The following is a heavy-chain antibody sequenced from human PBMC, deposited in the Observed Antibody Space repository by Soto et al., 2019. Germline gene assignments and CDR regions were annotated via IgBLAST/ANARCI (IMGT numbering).Heavy chain of an antibody. J-gene: IGHJ4*02. CDR3: ARTEDGYNTNFEY. V-gene: IGHV4-30-4*01. CDR1: GGSVSSGDYY. Sequence: SETLSLTCSVSGGSVSSGDYYWNWIRQSPGKGLEWIGSIFYTGKTHYNPSLKSRLTISVDASKNEFSLRLSSVTAADTALYYCARTEDGYNTNFEYWGQGALVTVSS. CDR2: IFYTGKT. D-gene: IGHD5-18*01.